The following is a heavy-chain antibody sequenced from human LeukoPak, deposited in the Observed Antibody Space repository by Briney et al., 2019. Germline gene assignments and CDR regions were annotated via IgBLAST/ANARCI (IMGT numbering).Heavy chain of an antibody. J-gene: IGHJ4*02. V-gene: IGHV4-59*01. CDR2: IYYSGST. Sequence: PSETLSLTCTVSGGSISSYYWSWIRQPPGKGLEWIGYIYYSGSTNYNPSLKSRVTISVDTSKNQFSLKLSSVTAADTAVYYCARVGDYNWNYFDYCGQGTLVTVSS. CDR3: ARVGDYNWNYFDY. D-gene: IGHD1-20*01. CDR1: GGSISSYY.